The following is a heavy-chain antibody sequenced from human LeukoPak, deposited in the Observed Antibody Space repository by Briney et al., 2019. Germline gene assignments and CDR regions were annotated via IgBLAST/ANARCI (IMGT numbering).Heavy chain of an antibody. V-gene: IGHV3-43D*03. CDR1: GFTFKNSE. Sequence: PGGSLRLSCAAPGFTFKNSEMNWVRQAPGKGPEWVSLISWDGGSTYYADSVKGRFTISRDNSKNSLYLQMNSLRAEDTALYYCAKDKEPGIAAAGTLDYWGQGTLVTVSS. CDR3: AKDKEPGIAAAGTLDY. CDR2: ISWDGGST. J-gene: IGHJ4*02. D-gene: IGHD6-13*01.